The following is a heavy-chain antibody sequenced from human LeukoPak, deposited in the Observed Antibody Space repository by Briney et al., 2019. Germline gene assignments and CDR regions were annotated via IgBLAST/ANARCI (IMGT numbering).Heavy chain of an antibody. Sequence: ASVKVSCKASGYTFTSYDINWVRQATGQGLEWMGWINPNSGGTNYAQKFQGRVTMTRDTSISTAYMELSRLRSDDTAVYCARCYDLWSGYYRWLDPWGQGTLVTVSS. CDR3: ARCYDLWSGYYRWLDP. D-gene: IGHD3-3*01. V-gene: IGHV1-2*02. CDR1: GYTFTSYD. CDR2: INPNSGGT. J-gene: IGHJ5*02.